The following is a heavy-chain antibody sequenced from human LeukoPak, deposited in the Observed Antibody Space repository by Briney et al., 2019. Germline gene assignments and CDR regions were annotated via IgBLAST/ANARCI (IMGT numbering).Heavy chain of an antibody. J-gene: IGHJ4*02. CDR3: AKTPLVVIWEAYFDY. Sequence: PGRSLRLSCAASGFTFSSYGMHWVRQAPGKGLEWVAVISYDGSNKNYADSVKGRFTISRDNSKNTLYLQMNSLRAEDTAVYYCAKTPLVVIWEAYFDYWGQGTLVTVSS. CDR2: ISYDGSNK. CDR1: GFTFSSYG. D-gene: IGHD3-22*01. V-gene: IGHV3-30*18.